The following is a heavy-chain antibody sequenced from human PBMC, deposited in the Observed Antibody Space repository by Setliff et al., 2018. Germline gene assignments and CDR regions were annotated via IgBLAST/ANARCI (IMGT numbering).Heavy chain of an antibody. V-gene: IGHV3-7*03. Sequence: PGGSLRLSCGASGFTYNNCWVSWVRQAPGKGLEWLASIDPDGSEKYYVDSVKGRFTISRDNAKNSLYLQMNSLRAEDTAIYFCAGQGPIFGSGLIPGFDQWGQGTMVTVSS. CDR1: GFTYNNCW. CDR3: AGQGPIFGSGLIPGFDQ. CDR2: IDPDGSEK. D-gene: IGHD3-3*01. J-gene: IGHJ4*02.